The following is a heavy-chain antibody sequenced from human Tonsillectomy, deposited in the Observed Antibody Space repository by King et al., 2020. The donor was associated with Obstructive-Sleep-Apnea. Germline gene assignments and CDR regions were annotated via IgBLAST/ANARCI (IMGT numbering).Heavy chain of an antibody. Sequence: VQMGESGGGGVKPGGDLRLCWEASGFTCSDYYISWGRQAPGKGLEWRSYRSNNGDNVWYADSVKGRFSVSRDNARSSMYVQMNSLRDEDTAVYYCAKHMGVGGAFHYWGQGTLVTVSS. J-gene: IGHJ4*02. CDR1: GFTCSDYY. D-gene: IGHD2-21*01. V-gene: IGHV3-11*01. CDR2: RSNNGDNV. CDR3: AKHMGVGGAFHY.